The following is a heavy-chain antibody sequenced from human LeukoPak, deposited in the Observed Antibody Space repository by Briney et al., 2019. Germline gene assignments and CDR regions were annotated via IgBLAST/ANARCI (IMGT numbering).Heavy chain of an antibody. D-gene: IGHD1-14*01. CDR3: ARTTLSGAPRD. V-gene: IGHV3-23*01. CDR1: GFTFSNYA. Sequence: GGSLRLSCAASGFTFSNYAMSWVRQAPGKGLEWVSTFSGSDDSTYYADSVKGRFTISRDNSKNSLFLQMNNLRAEDTAVYYCARTTLSGAPRDWGQGSLVTVSS. J-gene: IGHJ4*02. CDR2: FSGSDDST.